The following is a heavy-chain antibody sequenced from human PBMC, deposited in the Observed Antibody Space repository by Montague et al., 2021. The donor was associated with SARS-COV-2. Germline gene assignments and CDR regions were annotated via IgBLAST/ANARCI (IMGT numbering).Heavy chain of an antibody. J-gene: IGHJ4*02. D-gene: IGHD3/OR15-3a*01. CDR2: ISSTSNYI. Sequence: SLRLSCAASGFTFSSYSMSWVRQAPGKGLEWVSSISSTSNYIYYADSVKGRFTISRDNAKNSLYLQMNSLRAEDTAVYFCARDYRHNYGFWGVDYWGQGTLVTVSS. CDR1: GFTFSSYS. V-gene: IGHV3-21*01. CDR3: ARDYRHNYGFWGVDY.